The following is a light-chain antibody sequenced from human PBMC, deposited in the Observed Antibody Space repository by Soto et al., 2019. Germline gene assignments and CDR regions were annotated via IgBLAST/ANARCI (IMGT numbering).Light chain of an antibody. CDR3: SSYTFSSAA. Sequence: QSALTQPASVSGSPGQSITISCTGTSTDLRNYNHVSWYQQFPGKAPKLIIYDVSYRPSGTSNRFSGSKSGDTASLTISGLQADDEADYYCSSYTFSSAAFGGGTQLTVL. CDR2: DVS. J-gene: IGLJ3*02. V-gene: IGLV2-14*03. CDR1: STDLRNYNH.